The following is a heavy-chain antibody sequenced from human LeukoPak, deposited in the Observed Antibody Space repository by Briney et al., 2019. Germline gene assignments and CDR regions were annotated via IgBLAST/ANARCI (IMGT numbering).Heavy chain of an antibody. CDR2: IKQGGSEK. D-gene: IGHD1-1*01. J-gene: IGHJ6*02. CDR3: AREGSTGTAKTDYYYYGMDV. V-gene: IGHV3-7*01. Sequence: GGSLRLSRAAPGFTFSSYRMSWVRQAPGKGREGGANIKQGGSEKYYVDSVKGRFTISRDNAKNSLYLQMNSLRAEDTAVYYCAREGSTGTAKTDYYYYGMDVWGQGATVTVSS. CDR1: GFTFSSYR.